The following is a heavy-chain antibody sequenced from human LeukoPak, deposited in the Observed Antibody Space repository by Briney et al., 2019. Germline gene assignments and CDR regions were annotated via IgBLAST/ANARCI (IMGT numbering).Heavy chain of an antibody. CDR2: INTNIGNP. Sequence: ASVKVSCKASGYTFISYAINWVRQAPGQGLEWMGWINTNIGNPTYAQGFTGRFVFSLDTSVNTAYLQISSLKAEDTAVYYCARALAAAGTYYFDYWGQGTLVTVSS. D-gene: IGHD6-13*01. CDR1: GYTFISYA. J-gene: IGHJ4*02. CDR3: ARALAAAGTYYFDY. V-gene: IGHV7-4-1*02.